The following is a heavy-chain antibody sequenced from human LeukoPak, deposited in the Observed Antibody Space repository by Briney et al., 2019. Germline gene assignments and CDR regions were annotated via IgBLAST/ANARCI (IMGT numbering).Heavy chain of an antibody. CDR2: IYSGGST. CDR1: GFTVSSNY. V-gene: IGHV3-53*01. Sequence: GGSLRLSCAASGFTVSSNYMSWVRQAPGKGLEWVSVIYSGGSTYYADSVKGRFTISRDNSKNTLYLQMNSLRAEDTAVYYCAKEVVATGRWFDPWGQGTLVTVSS. D-gene: IGHD2-15*01. J-gene: IGHJ5*02. CDR3: AKEVVATGRWFDP.